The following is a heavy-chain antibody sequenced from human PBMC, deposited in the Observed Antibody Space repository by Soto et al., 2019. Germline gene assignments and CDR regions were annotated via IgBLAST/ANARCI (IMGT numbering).Heavy chain of an antibody. D-gene: IGHD6-19*01. Sequence: PSETLSLTCNMSGDSYSISTYSWSWIRQPPGKALQWIGFIYQSGVTSYNPSLARRVSTSIERSNNQCSLKLKSVTAAETAVYFCAGMPYTSGLRFDPWGPGNRVPV. CDR2: IYQSGVT. V-gene: IGHV4-30-2*01. CDR1: GDSYSISTYS. CDR3: AGMPYTSGLRFDP. J-gene: IGHJ5*02.